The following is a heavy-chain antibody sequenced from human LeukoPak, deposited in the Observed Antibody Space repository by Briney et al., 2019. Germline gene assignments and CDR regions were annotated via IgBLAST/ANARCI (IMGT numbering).Heavy chain of an antibody. J-gene: IGHJ4*02. CDR3: ARGPDYGDYFDY. Sequence: GRSLRLSCAASGFTFSSYAMHWVRQAPGKGLERVAVISYDGSNKYYADSVKGRFTISRDNSKNTLYLQMNSLRAEDAAVYYCARGPDYGDYFDYWGQETLVTVSS. D-gene: IGHD4-17*01. V-gene: IGHV3-30*04. CDR1: GFTFSSYA. CDR2: ISYDGSNK.